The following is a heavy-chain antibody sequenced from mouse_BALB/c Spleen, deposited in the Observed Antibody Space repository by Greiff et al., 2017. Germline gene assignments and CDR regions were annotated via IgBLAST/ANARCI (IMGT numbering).Heavy chain of an antibody. CDR1: GYTFTSYW. Sequence: VQLQQPGAELVKPGTSVKLSCKASGYTFTSYWINWVKLRPGQGLEWIGDIYPGSGSTNYNEKFKSKATLTVDTSSSTAYMQLSSLASEDSALYYCARSYGYAMDDWGQGTSVTVSS. CDR2: IYPGSGST. J-gene: IGHJ4*01. V-gene: IGHV1-55*01. D-gene: IGHD1-1*01. CDR3: ARSYGYAMDD.